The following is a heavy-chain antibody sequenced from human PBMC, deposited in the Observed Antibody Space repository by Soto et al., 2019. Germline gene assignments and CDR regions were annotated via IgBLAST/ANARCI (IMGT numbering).Heavy chain of an antibody. CDR2: IYYRGST. CDR3: ARGIAVAADAFDI. J-gene: IGHJ3*02. CDR1: GGSISSYY. D-gene: IGHD6-19*01. V-gene: IGHV4-59*01. Sequence: PSETLSLTCTVSGGSISSYYWSWILQPPGKGLEWIGYIYYRGSTNYNPSLKSRVTISVDTSKNQFSLKLSSVTAADTAVYYCARGIAVAADAFDISGQGTMVTVSS.